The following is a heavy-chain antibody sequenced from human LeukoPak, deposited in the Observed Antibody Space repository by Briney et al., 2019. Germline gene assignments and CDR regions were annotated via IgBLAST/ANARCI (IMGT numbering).Heavy chain of an antibody. J-gene: IGHJ4*02. CDR3: ARSSGWWSLDY. CDR2: FDTGFGT. CDR1: GFTFSAAS. Sequence: GGYLRLSCAASGFTFSAASLHWVRQAPGRGLEWVSAFDTGFGTYYPDSLMGRFTISRDNSKNTLLLQMNNRRAEDTVLYYCARSSGWWSLDYWGQGTLVTVSS. V-gene: IGHV3-23*01. D-gene: IGHD6-19*01.